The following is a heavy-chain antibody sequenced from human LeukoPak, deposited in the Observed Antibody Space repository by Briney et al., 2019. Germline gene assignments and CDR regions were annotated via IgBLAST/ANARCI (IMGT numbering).Heavy chain of an antibody. Sequence: QXLEWMGRIIPILGIANYAQKFQGRVTITADKSTSTAYMELSSLRSEDTAVYYCAVSIAVAGTNWFDHWGQGTLVTVSS. D-gene: IGHD6-19*01. J-gene: IGHJ5*02. CDR3: AVSIAVAGTNWFDH. V-gene: IGHV1-69*02. CDR2: IIPILGIA.